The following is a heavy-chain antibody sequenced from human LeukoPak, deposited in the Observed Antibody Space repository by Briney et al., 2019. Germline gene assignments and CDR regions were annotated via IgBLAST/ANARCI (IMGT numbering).Heavy chain of an antibody. J-gene: IGHJ6*04. CDR1: GFTFSSYA. V-gene: IGHV3-30*04. CDR3: ARDGRYCSSTSCLYYYYGMDV. D-gene: IGHD2-2*01. CDR2: ISYDGSNK. Sequence: GGSLRLSCAASGFTFSSYAMHWVRQAPGKGLEWVAVISYDGSNKYYADSVKGRFTISRDNSKNTLYLQMNSLRAEDTAVYYCARDGRYCSSTSCLYYYYGMDVWGKGTTVTVSS.